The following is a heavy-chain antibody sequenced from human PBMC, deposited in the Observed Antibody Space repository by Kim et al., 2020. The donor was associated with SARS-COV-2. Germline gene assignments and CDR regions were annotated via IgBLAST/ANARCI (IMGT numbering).Heavy chain of an antibody. Sequence: SETLSLTCTVSGGSISSYYWSWIRQPPGKGLEWIGYIYYSGSTNYNPSLKSRVTISVDTSKNQFSLKLSSVTAADTAVYYCASSGRRYCSSTSCYGLDYWGQGTLVTVSS. CDR3: ASSGRRYCSSTSCYGLDY. J-gene: IGHJ4*02. CDR2: IYYSGST. CDR1: GGSISSYY. D-gene: IGHD2-2*01. V-gene: IGHV4-59*08.